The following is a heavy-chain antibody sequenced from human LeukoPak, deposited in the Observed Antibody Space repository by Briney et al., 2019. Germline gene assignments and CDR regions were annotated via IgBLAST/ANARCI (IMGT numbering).Heavy chain of an antibody. CDR1: GFTFSSYA. CDR2: ISGSGGST. V-gene: IGHV3-23*01. CDR3: AKDTTYYYDSSGYYRGAAFDI. D-gene: IGHD3-22*01. J-gene: IGHJ3*02. Sequence: GGSLRLSCAASGFTFSSYAMSWVRQAPGKGLEWVSAISGSGGSTYYADSVKGRFTISRDNSKNTLYLQINSLRAEDTAVYYCAKDTTYYYDSSGYYRGAAFDIWGQGTMVTVSS.